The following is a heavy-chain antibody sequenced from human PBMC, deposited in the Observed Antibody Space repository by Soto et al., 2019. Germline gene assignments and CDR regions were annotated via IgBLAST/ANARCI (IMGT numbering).Heavy chain of an antibody. CDR2: INPDNGNT. CDR1: GYTFTRYT. J-gene: IGHJ5*02. D-gene: IGHD2-15*01. Sequence: ASVQVSCKASGYTFTRYTMNWVRQAPGQRLEWMGWINPDNGNTKSSQKFQDRVIITRDTSASTAYMDLSSLRSEDTAVYYCARGIATGQLDPWGQGTLVTVSS. CDR3: ARGIATGQLDP. V-gene: IGHV1-3*01.